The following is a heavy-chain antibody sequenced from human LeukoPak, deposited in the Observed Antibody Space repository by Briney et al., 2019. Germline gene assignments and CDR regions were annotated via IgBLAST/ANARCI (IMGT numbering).Heavy chain of an antibody. CDR2: INWNGGST. J-gene: IGHJ4*02. CDR3: AREFGLAGPYFDY. Sequence: GGSLRLSCAASGFNLDDYGMSWVRQAPGKGLEWVSGINWNGGSTAYADSVKGRFTTSRDNAKNSLYLQMNSLRAEDTALYYCAREFGLAGPYFDYWGQGTLVTVSS. V-gene: IGHV3-20*04. D-gene: IGHD3-3*01. CDR1: GFNLDDYG.